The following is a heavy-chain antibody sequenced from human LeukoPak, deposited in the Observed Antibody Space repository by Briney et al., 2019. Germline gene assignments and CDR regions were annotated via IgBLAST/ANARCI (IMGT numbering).Heavy chain of an antibody. J-gene: IGHJ4*02. CDR2: IKSKTDGGTT. CDR1: GFTFSNAW. CDR3: ATVKGGSYPWGY. D-gene: IGHD1-26*01. Sequence: KPGGSLRLSCAASGFTFSNAWMSWVRQAPGKGLEWVGSIKSKTDGGTTDYAAPVKGRFTISRDDSKNTLYLQMHSLKTEDTAVYYCATVKGGSYPWGYWGQGTLVTVSS. V-gene: IGHV3-15*01.